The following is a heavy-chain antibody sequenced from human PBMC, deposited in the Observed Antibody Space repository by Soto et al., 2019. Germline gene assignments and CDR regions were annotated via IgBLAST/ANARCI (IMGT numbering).Heavy chain of an antibody. Sequence: ASVKVSCKASGYTFTSYYMHWVRQAPGQGLEWMGIINPSGGSTSYAQKFQGRVTMTRDTSTSTVYMELSSLRSEDTAVYYCARDLVDYDFWSGYYSPYYYYGMDVWGQGTTVTVSS. CDR3: ARDLVDYDFWSGYYSPYYYYGMDV. CDR1: GYTFTSYY. D-gene: IGHD3-3*01. J-gene: IGHJ6*02. V-gene: IGHV1-46*01. CDR2: INPSGGST.